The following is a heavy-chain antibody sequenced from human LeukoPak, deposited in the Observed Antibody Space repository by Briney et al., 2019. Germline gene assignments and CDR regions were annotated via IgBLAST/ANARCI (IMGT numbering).Heavy chain of an antibody. J-gene: IGHJ4*02. V-gene: IGHV1-45*02. D-gene: IGHD4-11*01. CDR3: ARSSDSSNYLFAY. Sequence: SVTVSCKASGYTFTYHYLHWVRQAPGQALEWMGWITPFNGNTYYAQKFQDRVTITRDRSMSTAYMELSSLRSEDTAMYYCARSSDSSNYLFAYWGQGTLVTVSS. CDR1: GYTFTYHY. CDR2: ITPFNGNT.